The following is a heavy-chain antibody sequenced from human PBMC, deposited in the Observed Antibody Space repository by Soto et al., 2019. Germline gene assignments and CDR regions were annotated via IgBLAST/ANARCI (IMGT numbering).Heavy chain of an antibody. Sequence: PGGSLRLSCAASGFTFSSYSMNWVRQAPGKGLEWVSSISSSSSYIYYADSVKGRFTISRDNAKNSLYLQMNSLRAEDTAVYYCAREEPYYYGMDVWGQGTTFTVSS. CDR1: GFTFSSYS. J-gene: IGHJ6*02. D-gene: IGHD1-1*01. V-gene: IGHV3-21*01. CDR3: AREEPYYYGMDV. CDR2: ISSSSSYI.